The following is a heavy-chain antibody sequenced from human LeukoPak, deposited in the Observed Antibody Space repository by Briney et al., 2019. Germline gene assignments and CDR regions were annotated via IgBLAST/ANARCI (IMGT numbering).Heavy chain of an antibody. D-gene: IGHD1-26*01. J-gene: IGHJ4*02. CDR1: GFTFSSYA. CDR2: ISYDGSNK. CDR3: AAASRGSYLIDY. Sequence: GGSLRLSCAASGFTFSSYAMHWVRQAPGKGLEWVAVISYDGSNKYYADSVKDRFTISRDNSKNTLYLQMNSLRAEDTAVYYCAAASRGSYLIDYWGQGTLVTVSS. V-gene: IGHV3-30-3*01.